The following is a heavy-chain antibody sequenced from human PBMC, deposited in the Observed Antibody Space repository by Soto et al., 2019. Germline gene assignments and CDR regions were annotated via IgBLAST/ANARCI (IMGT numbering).Heavy chain of an antibody. CDR3: AKYQPMTQPRPYFDY. D-gene: IGHD3-22*01. J-gene: IGHJ4*02. CDR1: GFTFSSYA. V-gene: IGHV3-23*01. Sequence: EVQLLESGGDLIQPEGSLRLSCAASGFTFSSYAMSWVRQAPGKGLGWVSAISSSGGSTFYTDSVKGRFTISRDNSRNTLYMQMNSLRAEDTAIYYCAKYQPMTQPRPYFDYWGQGTLVTVSS. CDR2: ISSSGGST.